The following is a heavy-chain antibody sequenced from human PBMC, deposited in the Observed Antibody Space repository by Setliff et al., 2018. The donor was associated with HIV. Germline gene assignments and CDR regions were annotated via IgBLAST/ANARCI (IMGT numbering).Heavy chain of an antibody. V-gene: IGHV4-34*01. J-gene: IGHJ1*01. CDR2: IDQSGST. CDR1: GGSFSGYS. Sequence: SETLSLTCAVYGGSFSGYSWTWIRQPPGKGLEWIGEIDQSGSTNYNPSLRSRVTTSEDTSKNQFSLKLHSVTAADTAVYFCARHVSGSYHSPFQHWGQGALVTVSS. CDR3: ARHVSGSYHSPFQH. D-gene: IGHD1-26*01.